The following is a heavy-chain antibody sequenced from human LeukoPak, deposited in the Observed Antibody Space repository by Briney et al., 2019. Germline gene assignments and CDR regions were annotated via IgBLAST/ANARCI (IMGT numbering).Heavy chain of an antibody. V-gene: IGHV3-23*01. J-gene: IGHJ4*02. CDR1: GFTFSSYA. CDR2: ISGSGGNT. D-gene: IGHD3-22*01. CDR3: AKEAAGYDSSGYSDY. Sequence: GGSLRLSCAASGFTFSSYAMSWDRQAPGKGLEWVSVISGSGGNTYYADSVKGQFTISRDNSKNTLYLQMNSLRAEDTAVYYCAKEAAGYDSSGYSDYWGQGTLVSVSS.